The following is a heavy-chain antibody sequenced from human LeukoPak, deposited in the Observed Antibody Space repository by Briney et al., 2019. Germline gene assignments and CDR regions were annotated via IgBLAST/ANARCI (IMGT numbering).Heavy chain of an antibody. V-gene: IGHV3-23*01. J-gene: IGHJ4*02. Sequence: GGSLILSCAASGFSFSTYAMSWVRQAPGKGLQWVSAISLGVGSTTYYADSVKGRFTISRDNSKNALYLQMDSLRDDDTAVYYCVKDGGRWPQFGSWFDYWGQGNLVTVSS. D-gene: IGHD5-24*01. CDR2: ISLGVGSTT. CDR3: VKDGGRWPQFGSWFDY. CDR1: GFSFSTYA.